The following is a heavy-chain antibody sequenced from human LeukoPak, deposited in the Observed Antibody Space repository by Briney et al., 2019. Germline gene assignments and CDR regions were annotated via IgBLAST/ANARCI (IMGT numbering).Heavy chain of an antibody. D-gene: IGHD3-10*01. J-gene: IGHJ4*02. Sequence: PSETLSLTCTVSGGTISTYYWSWIRQPPGKGLEWIGYIYTSGSTDYNPSLMSRVTISLDTSNNQFSLNLNSVTAADTAVYYCARSRGRKVTPFDYWGQGILVTVSS. V-gene: IGHV4-4*09. CDR3: ARSRGRKVTPFDY. CDR2: IYTSGST. CDR1: GGTISTYY.